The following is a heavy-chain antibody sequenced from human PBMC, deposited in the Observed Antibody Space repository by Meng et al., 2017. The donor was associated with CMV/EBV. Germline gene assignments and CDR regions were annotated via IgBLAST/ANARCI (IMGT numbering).Heavy chain of an antibody. D-gene: IGHD3-22*01. CDR2: ISSSGASI. J-gene: IGHJ3*02. Sequence: GGSLRLSCVGSGFIFSDYYMSWIRQAPGKGLEIVSDISSSGASIYYADSVKGRFTISRDNARNSLYLQMNTLRAEDTAVYYCARDETATQSERSAYSPDAFDIWGQGTMVTVSS. V-gene: IGHV3-11*01. CDR3: ARDETATQSERSAYSPDAFDI. CDR1: GFIFSDYY.